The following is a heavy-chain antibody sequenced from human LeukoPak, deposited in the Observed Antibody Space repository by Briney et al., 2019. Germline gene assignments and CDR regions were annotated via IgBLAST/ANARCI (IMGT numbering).Heavy chain of an antibody. CDR1: GGSFSGYY. Sequence: SETLSLTCAVYGGSFSGYYWSWIRQPPGKGLEWIGEINHSGSTNYNPSLKSRVTISVDTSKNQFSLKPSSVTAADMAVYYCARAQAFEYSSSSGPVDYWGQGTLVTVSS. CDR2: INHSGST. J-gene: IGHJ4*02. V-gene: IGHV4-34*01. CDR3: ARAQAFEYSSSSGPVDY. D-gene: IGHD6-6*01.